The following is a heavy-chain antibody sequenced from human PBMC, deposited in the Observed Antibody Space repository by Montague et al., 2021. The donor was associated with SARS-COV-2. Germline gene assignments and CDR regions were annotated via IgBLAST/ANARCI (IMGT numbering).Heavy chain of an antibody. J-gene: IGHJ4*02. CDR3: ARVRQWLVPFDY. CDR2: IYYSGST. D-gene: IGHD6-19*01. Sequence: SETLSLTCTVSGDSISHSSYYWGWLRQPPGKGLEWIGSIYYSGSTYYNPSLKSRVTISVDTSKNQVSLKLNSVTAADTAAYYCARVRQWLVPFDYWGQGTLVTVSS. CDR1: GDSISHSSYY. V-gene: IGHV4-39*07.